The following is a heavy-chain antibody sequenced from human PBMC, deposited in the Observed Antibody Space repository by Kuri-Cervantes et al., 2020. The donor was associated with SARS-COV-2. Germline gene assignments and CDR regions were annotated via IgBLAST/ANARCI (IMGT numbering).Heavy chain of an antibody. J-gene: IGHJ6*02. V-gene: IGHV4-31*03. CDR1: GGXXSSGDYY. Sequence: SETLSLTCTVSGGXXSSGDYYWSWIRQHPGKGLEWIGYIYYSGSTYYNPSLKSRVTISVDTSKNQFSLKLSSVTAADTAVYYCARESXXRITIFGVXXXYGMDVWGQGTTVTVSS. CDR3: ARESXXRITIFGVXXXYGMDV. CDR2: IYYSGST. D-gene: IGHD3-3*01.